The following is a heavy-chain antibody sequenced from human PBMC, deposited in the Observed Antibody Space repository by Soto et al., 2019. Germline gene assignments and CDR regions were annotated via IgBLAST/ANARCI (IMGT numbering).Heavy chain of an antibody. CDR1: GYTFTSYG. CDR3: ARDTWDIVVVPAAMVDAFDI. CDR2: ISAYNGNT. D-gene: IGHD2-2*01. J-gene: IGHJ3*02. V-gene: IGHV1-18*01. Sequence: SVKVSCKASGYTFTSYGISWVRQAPGQGLEWMGWISAYNGNTNYAQKLQGRVTMTTDTSTSTAYMELRSLRSDDTAVYYCARDTWDIVVVPAAMVDAFDIWGQGTMVTVSS.